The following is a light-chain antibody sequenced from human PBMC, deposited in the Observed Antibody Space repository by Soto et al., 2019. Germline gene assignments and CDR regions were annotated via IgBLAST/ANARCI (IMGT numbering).Light chain of an antibody. CDR1: SSDVGGYNY. V-gene: IGLV2-14*01. Sequence: QSVLTQPASVSGSPGQSITISCTGTSSDVGGYNYVSWYQQHPGKAPKLMIYDVSNRPSGVSNRFSGSKSGNTASLTISGLLAEDEADYYCSSYTSSSTLPYVFGTGTKV. CDR2: DVS. J-gene: IGLJ1*01. CDR3: SSYTSSSTLPYV.